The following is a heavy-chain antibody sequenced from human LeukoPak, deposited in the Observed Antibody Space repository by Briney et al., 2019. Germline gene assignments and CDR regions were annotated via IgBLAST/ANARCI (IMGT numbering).Heavy chain of an antibody. CDR1: GGTFSSYA. J-gene: IGHJ4*02. V-gene: IGHV1-69*05. D-gene: IGHD4-17*01. Sequence: SVKVSCKASGGTFSSYAISWVRQAPGQGLEWMGRIIPIFGTADYAQKFQGRVTITTDESTSTAYMELSSLRSEDTAVYYCARNGDWAPFDYWGQGTLVTVSS. CDR2: IIPIFGTA. CDR3: ARNGDWAPFDY.